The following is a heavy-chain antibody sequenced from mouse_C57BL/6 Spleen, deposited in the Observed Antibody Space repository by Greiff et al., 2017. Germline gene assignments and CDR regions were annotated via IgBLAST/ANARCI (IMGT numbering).Heavy chain of an antibody. Sequence: EVLLLESEGGLVQPGTSMKLSCTASGFTFSDYYMAWVRQVPEKGLEWVANINYDGSSTYYLDSLKSRFIISRDNAKNILYLQLSSLQSEDTATYYCAKAGFWYFGVWGTGTTVTVSS. CDR3: AKAGFWYFGV. V-gene: IGHV5-16*01. CDR2: INYDGSST. J-gene: IGHJ1*03. CDR1: GFTFSDYY.